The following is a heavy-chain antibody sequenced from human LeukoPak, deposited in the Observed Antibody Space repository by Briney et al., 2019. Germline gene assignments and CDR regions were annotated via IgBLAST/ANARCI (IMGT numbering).Heavy chain of an antibody. D-gene: IGHD6-19*01. V-gene: IGHV3-74*01. CDR3: ASLAGDI. CDR2: INSDGSST. CDR1: GFTFSSYW. J-gene: IGHJ3*02. Sequence: GGSLRLSCAASGFTFSSYWMHWVRQAPGKGLVWVSRINSDGSSTSYADSVKGRFTISRDSSKNTVYLQMNSMRVEDTAVYYCASLAGDIWGQGTMVTVSS.